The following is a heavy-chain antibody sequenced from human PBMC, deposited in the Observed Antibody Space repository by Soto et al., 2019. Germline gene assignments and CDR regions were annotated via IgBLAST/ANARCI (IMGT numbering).Heavy chain of an antibody. J-gene: IGHJ4*02. CDR3: ARGGGSSFFDY. V-gene: IGHV1-3*01. Sequence: VKVSCKVSGYTFTIYTLHWVRQAPGQRLEWMGWINAGNGNTKNSQRFQGRVSFTRDTSATTVSMELSSLRSEDTAVYYCARGGGSSFFDYWGQGALVTVYS. CDR2: INAGNGNT. D-gene: IGHD1-26*01. CDR1: GYTFTIYT.